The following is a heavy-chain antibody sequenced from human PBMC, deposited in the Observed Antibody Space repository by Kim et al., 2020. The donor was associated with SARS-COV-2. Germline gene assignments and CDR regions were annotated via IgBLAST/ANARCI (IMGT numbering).Heavy chain of an antibody. V-gene: IGHV3-23*01. Sequence: GGSLRLSCAASGFTFSSYAMSWVRQAPGKGLEWVSAISGSGGSTYYADSVKGRFTISRDNSKNTLYLQMNSLRAEDTAVYYCAKHARGAAAGYNWFDPWGQGTLVTVSS. J-gene: IGHJ5*02. CDR2: ISGSGGST. CDR1: GFTFSSYA. D-gene: IGHD6-13*01. CDR3: AKHARGAAAGYNWFDP.